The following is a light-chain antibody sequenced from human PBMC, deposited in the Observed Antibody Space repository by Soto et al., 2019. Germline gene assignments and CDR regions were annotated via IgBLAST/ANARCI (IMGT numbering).Light chain of an antibody. CDR3: QQYNSYSRWT. V-gene: IGKV1-5*03. CDR2: KAS. Sequence: DIEMTQSPSTLSASVGDRVTISCWASQSISSWLAWYQQKPGKAPKLLIYKASSLESGVPSRFSGRGSGTEFTLTISSLQPDDFATYYCQQYNSYSRWTFGQGTKVEIK. CDR1: QSISSW. J-gene: IGKJ1*01.